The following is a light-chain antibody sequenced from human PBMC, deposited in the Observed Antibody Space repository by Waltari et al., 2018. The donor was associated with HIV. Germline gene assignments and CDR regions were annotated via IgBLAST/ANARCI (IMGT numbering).Light chain of an antibody. CDR2: YDT. V-gene: IGLV3-21*04. CDR3: QVWDSSSDHPV. J-gene: IGLJ2*01. CDR1: NIGSKS. Sequence: SYVLTQAPSVSVAPGMTAMITCGGNNIGSKSVHWYQQRPGQAPVLVIFYDTDRPSGIPERFSGSKSGNTANLTITRVEAGDEADYNCQVWDSSSDHPVFGGGTKLTVL.